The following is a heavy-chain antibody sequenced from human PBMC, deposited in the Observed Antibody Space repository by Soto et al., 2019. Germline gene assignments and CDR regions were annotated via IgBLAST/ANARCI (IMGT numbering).Heavy chain of an antibody. Sequence: GGSLRLSCAASGFTFSNAWMSWVRQAPGKGLEWVGRIKSKTDGGTTDYAAPVKGRFTISRDDSKNTPYLQMNSLKTEDTAVYYCTTDTYYYGSGSYYHFDYWGQGTLVTVSS. J-gene: IGHJ4*02. D-gene: IGHD3-10*01. V-gene: IGHV3-15*01. CDR3: TTDTYYYGSGSYYHFDY. CDR1: GFTFSNAW. CDR2: IKSKTDGGTT.